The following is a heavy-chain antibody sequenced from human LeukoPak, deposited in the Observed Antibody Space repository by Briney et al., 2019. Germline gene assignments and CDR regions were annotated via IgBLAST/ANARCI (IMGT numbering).Heavy chain of an antibody. CDR3: ARRSTVAGRGRFDP. D-gene: IGHD6-19*01. CDR2: VHHSGST. V-gene: IGHV4-39*01. Sequence: PSETLSLTCIVSGASIRSSSYYWGWIRQSPGKGLEWIASVHHSGSTYDNPSPKSRVTISVDTSKNQFSLKLTSVSAADTAVYYCARRSTVAGRGRFDPWGQGTPVTVSS. CDR1: GASIRSSSYY. J-gene: IGHJ5*02.